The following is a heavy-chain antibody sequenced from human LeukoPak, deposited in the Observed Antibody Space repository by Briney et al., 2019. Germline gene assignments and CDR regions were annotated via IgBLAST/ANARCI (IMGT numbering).Heavy chain of an antibody. V-gene: IGHV3-23*01. D-gene: IGHD1-14*01. CDR3: AKRTGTGAGFDY. J-gene: IGHJ4*02. Sequence: GGSLRLSCVASGFIFSRYDMTWVRQASGKGLEWVSGISPSGGSTYYADSVKGRFTISRDNSRNTVYLHMNSLRVEDTAVFYCAKRTGTGAGFDYWGQGTLVTVSS. CDR2: ISPSGGST. CDR1: GFIFSRYD.